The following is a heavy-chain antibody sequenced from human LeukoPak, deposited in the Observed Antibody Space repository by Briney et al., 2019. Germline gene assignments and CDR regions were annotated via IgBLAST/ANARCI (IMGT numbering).Heavy chain of an antibody. V-gene: IGHV3-23*01. CDR1: GFTFSSYG. CDR2: ISGSGGST. D-gene: IGHD3-10*01. CDR3: AKDQPASGSWDY. Sequence: GGSLRLSCAASGFTFSSYGIHWVRQAPGKGLEWVSAISGSGGSTYYADSVKGRFTISRDNSKNTLYLQMNSLRAEDTAVYYCAKDQPASGSWDYWGQGTLVTVSS. J-gene: IGHJ4*02.